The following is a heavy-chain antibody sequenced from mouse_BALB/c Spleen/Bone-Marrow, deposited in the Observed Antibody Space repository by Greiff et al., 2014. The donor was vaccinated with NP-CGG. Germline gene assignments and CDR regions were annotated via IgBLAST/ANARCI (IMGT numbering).Heavy chain of an antibody. CDR3: ARINGYDY. CDR2: IDPSTGRT. D-gene: IGHD2-2*01. V-gene: IGHV1S81*02. Sequence: QVQLKESGAELVKPGASVKLSCKASGYTFTSHWMHWVKQRPGQGLEWIGEIDPSTGRTDYNKKFKSQATLTVDKSSSTAYMHLSSLTSEDSAVYYCARINGYDYWGQGTTHTVSS. CDR1: GYTFTSHW. J-gene: IGHJ2*01.